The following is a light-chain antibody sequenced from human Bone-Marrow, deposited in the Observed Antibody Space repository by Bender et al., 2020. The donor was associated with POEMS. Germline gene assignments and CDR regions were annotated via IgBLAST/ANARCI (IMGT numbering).Light chain of an antibody. CDR3: SSYSGSNTYV. Sequence: QSALTQPPSASGSPGQSVTISCTGASSDVGTYNSVSWYQQHPGRAPRLMIYEVSQRPSGVPDRCSGSKSGNTASVTVSGLKAEDEADYYCSSYSGSNTYVFGTGTKVTVL. CDR1: SSDVGTYNS. CDR2: EVS. V-gene: IGLV2-8*01. J-gene: IGLJ1*01.